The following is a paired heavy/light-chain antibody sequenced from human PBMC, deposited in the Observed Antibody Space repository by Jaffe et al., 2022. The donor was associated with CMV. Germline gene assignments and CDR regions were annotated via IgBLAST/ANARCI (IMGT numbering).Heavy chain of an antibody. CDR2: IRQDGSQK. D-gene: IGHD2-21*02. CDR3: ARAYCDGACYSPGDH. V-gene: IGHV3-7*04. J-gene: IGHJ4*02. Sequence: EVQLVESGGGLVQPGGSLRLSCVGSGFIFSSYWMIWVRQAPGKGLEWVANIRQDGSQKEYLDSVRGRFTISRDDAKNSVYLQMNSLRGEDTAVYFCARAYCDGACYSPGDHWGQGTLVTVSS. CDR1: GFIFSSYW.
Light chain of an antibody. CDR2: DAS. Sequence: EIVLTQSPATLSLSPGERATLSCRASQSISNYLAWFQQKPGQPPRLLIYDASSRATGIPARFSGSGSGTDFTLTISSLEPEDFAIYYCQQRSNWPPITFGQGTRLEIK. V-gene: IGKV3-11*01. CDR1: QSISNY. CDR3: QQRSNWPPIT. J-gene: IGKJ5*01.